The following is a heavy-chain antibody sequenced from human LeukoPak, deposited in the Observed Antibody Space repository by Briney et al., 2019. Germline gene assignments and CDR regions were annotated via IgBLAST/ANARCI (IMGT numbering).Heavy chain of an antibody. CDR1: GYTFTSYG. Sequence: ASVKVSCKASGYTFTSYGISWVRQAPGQGLEWMGWINPNSGGTNYAQKFQGRVTMTRDTSISTAYMELSRLRSDDTAVYYCARIDYGDHNWFDPWGQGTLVTVSS. V-gene: IGHV1-2*02. CDR2: INPNSGGT. D-gene: IGHD4-17*01. J-gene: IGHJ5*02. CDR3: ARIDYGDHNWFDP.